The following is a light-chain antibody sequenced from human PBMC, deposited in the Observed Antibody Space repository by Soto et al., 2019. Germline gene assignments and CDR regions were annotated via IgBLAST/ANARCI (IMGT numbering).Light chain of an antibody. J-gene: IGKJ1*01. Sequence: EFVLTQSPGTLSLSPGERATLPCRASQTVRNNYLAWYQQKPGQAPRLLIYDASSRATGIPDRFSGSGAGTDFTLTINRLEPEDFAVYYCQQYGSSPWTFGQGTKVDIK. CDR1: QTVRNNY. V-gene: IGKV3-20*01. CDR3: QQYGSSPWT. CDR2: DAS.